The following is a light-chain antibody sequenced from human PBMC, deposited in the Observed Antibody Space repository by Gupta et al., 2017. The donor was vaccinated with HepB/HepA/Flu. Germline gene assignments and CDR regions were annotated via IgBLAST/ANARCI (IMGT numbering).Light chain of an antibody. CDR1: QSISSH. Sequence: DIQMTQSPSSLSASVGDRVTITCRASQSISSHLNWYQQKPRKAPKLLIYGASSLQRGVPSRFSGSGDGTDFTLTISSRQPEDFATYYCQQRDSNHWMYTFGQGTKLEIK. CDR2: GAS. J-gene: IGKJ2*01. CDR3: QQRDSNHWMYT. V-gene: IGKV1-39*01.